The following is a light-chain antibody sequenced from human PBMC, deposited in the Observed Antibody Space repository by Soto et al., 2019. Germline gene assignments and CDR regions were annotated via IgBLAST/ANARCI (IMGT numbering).Light chain of an antibody. CDR1: SSDVGSYNY. V-gene: IGLV2-14*03. CDR2: DVS. Sequence: QAVLTQPASVCGSPGQSITIPCTGTSSDVGSYNYVSWYQQHPGKAPKLMIYDVSNRPSGVSNRFSGSKSGNTASLTISGLQAEDEADYYCNSYTGSSTPYVFGPGTKVTVL. J-gene: IGLJ1*01. CDR3: NSYTGSSTPYV.